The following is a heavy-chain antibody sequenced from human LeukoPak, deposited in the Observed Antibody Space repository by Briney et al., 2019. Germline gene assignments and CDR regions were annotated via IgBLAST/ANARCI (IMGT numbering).Heavy chain of an antibody. CDR2: INTNTGNP. Sequence: ASVKVSCKASGYTFTSYGISWVRQAPGQGLEWMGWINTNTGNPTYAQGFTGRFVFSLDTSVSTAYLQISSLKAEDTAVYYCARDKGWELHGGIDYWGQGTLVTVSS. V-gene: IGHV7-4-1*02. CDR3: ARDKGWELHGGIDY. D-gene: IGHD1-26*01. CDR1: GYTFTSYG. J-gene: IGHJ4*02.